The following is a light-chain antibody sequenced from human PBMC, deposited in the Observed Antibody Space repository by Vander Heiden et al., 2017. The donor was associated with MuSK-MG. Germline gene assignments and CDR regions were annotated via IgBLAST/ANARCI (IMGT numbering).Light chain of an antibody. Sequence: DIVMTQSPDSLAVSLGERATLHCKPSQSVLYSSNNKNHLAWYQQKPGQPPKLLIHWASTRESGVPDRFSGSGSGTDFTLTISSLQAEDVAVYYCQQYYSSPRTFGPGTKVDIK. J-gene: IGKJ3*01. V-gene: IGKV4-1*01. CDR3: QQYYSSPRT. CDR1: QSVLYSSNNKNH. CDR2: WAS.